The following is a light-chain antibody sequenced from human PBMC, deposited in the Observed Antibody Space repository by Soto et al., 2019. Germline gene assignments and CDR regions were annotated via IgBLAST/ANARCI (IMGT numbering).Light chain of an antibody. J-gene: IGKJ1*01. CDR2: GAA. CDR1: QSVSNNY. Sequence: EIVLTQSPGTLSLSPGERATLSCRASQSVSNNYLAWYHQKPGRAPRLVIYGAASKATGIPARFSGSGSGAYFTLTISSLEPEDVVVYYCQQYGTSPWTFGQGTRVEIK. V-gene: IGKV3-20*01. CDR3: QQYGTSPWT.